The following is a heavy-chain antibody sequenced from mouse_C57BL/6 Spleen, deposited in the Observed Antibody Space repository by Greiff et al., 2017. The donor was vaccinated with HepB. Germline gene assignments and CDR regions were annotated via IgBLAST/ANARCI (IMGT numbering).Heavy chain of an antibody. CDR2: IYPGDGDT. D-gene: IGHD1-1*01. J-gene: IGHJ2*01. CDR1: GYAFSSSW. V-gene: IGHV1-82*01. CDR3: ARSQLYYYGSSSSFDY. Sequence: VQLVESGPELVKPGASVKISCKASGYAFSSSWMNWVKQRPGKGLEWIGRIYPGDGDTNYNGKFKGKATLTADKSSSTAYMQLSSLTSEDSAVYFCARSQLYYYGSSSSFDYWGQGTTLTVSS.